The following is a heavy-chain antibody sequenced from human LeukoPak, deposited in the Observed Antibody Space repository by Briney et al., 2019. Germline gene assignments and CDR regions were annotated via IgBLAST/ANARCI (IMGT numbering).Heavy chain of an antibody. D-gene: IGHD6-6*01. CDR2: ISAYNGNT. V-gene: IGHV1-18*01. CDR3: ARDLFYSSSSY. J-gene: IGHJ4*02. Sequence: ASVKVSCKASGYTFTSYGISWVRQAPGQGLEWMGWISAYNGNTNYAQKLQGRVTMTTDTSTSTAYMELSRLRPDDTAVYYCARDLFYSSSSYWGQGTLVTVSS. CDR1: GYTFTSYG.